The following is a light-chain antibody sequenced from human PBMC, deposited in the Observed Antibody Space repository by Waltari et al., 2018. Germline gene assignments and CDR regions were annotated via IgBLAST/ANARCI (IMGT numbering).Light chain of an antibody. V-gene: IGKV3-20*01. CDR3: QHYVRLPVT. CDR2: GAS. CDR1: QSVGGT. Sequence: EIVLTQSPGTLSLSPGERATLSCWASQSVGGTLAWYQQKPGQAPRLLIYGASSRATGSPDRFSGSGSGTVVSLSISRLEPEDSAVYYCQHYVRLPVTFGQGTKVEIK. J-gene: IGKJ1*01.